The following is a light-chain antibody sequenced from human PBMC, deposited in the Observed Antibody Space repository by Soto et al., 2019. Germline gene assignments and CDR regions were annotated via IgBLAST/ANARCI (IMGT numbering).Light chain of an antibody. CDR3: QQYMSYS. CDR1: QSISNW. CDR2: HAS. J-gene: IGKJ1*01. V-gene: IGKV1-5*01. Sequence: DIQMTXSPXTXPASVGDRVXXXXXASQSISNWXAWYQQKPGTAPKLLIYHASTLESGVPXXFXGSGSGTEFTLTISSLQPDDFATYYCQQYMSYSFGQGTKVEIK.